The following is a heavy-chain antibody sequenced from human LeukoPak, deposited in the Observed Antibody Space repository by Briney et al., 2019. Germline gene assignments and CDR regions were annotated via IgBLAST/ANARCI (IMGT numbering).Heavy chain of an antibody. D-gene: IGHD4-17*01. J-gene: IGHJ4*02. CDR3: AKDRADYGDDC. Sequence: PGGSLRLSCAASGFTFNNFGMHWIRQAPGKGLEWVALVRSGGTDKYYADSVKGRFTISRDNSKNMVYLQMNSLRVEDTAVYYCAKDRADYGDDCWGQGILVTVST. CDR1: GFTFNNFG. V-gene: IGHV3-30*02. CDR2: VRSGGTDK.